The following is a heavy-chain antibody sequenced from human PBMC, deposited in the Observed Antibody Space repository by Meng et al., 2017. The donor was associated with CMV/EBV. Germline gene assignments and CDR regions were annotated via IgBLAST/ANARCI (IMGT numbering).Heavy chain of an antibody. CDR1: GFTFSSYW. CDR2: IKQDGSEK. D-gene: IGHD5-12*01. V-gene: IGHV3-7*01. Sequence: AASGFTFSSYWMSWVRQAPGKGLEWVANIKQDGSEKYYVDSVKGRFTISRDNAKNSLYLQMNSLRAEDTAVYYCASLSIVATNFDYWGQGTLVTVSS. CDR3: ASLSIVATNFDY. J-gene: IGHJ4*02.